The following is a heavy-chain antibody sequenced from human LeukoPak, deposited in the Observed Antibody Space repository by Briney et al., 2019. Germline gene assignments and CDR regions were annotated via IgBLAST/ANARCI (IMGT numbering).Heavy chain of an antibody. CDR3: ARCGQYYDFWSGYSGDYYFDY. V-gene: IGHV3-53*01. J-gene: IGHJ4*02. CDR2: IYRGGST. CDR1: GFTVSSNY. Sequence: PGGSLRLSCAASGFTVSSNYMSWVRQAPGKGLEWVSVIYRGGSTYYADSVKGRLTISRDNSKNTLYPQMNSLRAEDTAVYYCARCGQYYDFWSGYSGDYYFDYWGQGTLVTVSS. D-gene: IGHD3-3*01.